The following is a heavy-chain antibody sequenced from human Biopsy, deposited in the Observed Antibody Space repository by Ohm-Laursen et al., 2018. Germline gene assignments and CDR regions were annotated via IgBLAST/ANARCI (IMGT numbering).Heavy chain of an antibody. Sequence: SLRHSCAASGFTVSSTYMSWVRQAPGKGLEWVSVIYTGGSTFYADSVKGRFTISRDKSKNTLYLQMNNLTAEDTAVYYCAREGRDYWGQGTLVTVSS. J-gene: IGHJ4*02. CDR3: AREGRDY. V-gene: IGHV3-53*01. CDR1: GFTVSSTY. CDR2: IYTGGST.